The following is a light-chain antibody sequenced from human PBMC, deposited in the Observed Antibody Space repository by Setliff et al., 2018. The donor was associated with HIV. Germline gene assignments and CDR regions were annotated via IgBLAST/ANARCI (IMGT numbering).Light chain of an antibody. CDR3: QQYSNTPLT. CDR2: AAS. V-gene: IGKV1-NL1*01. Sequence: DIQMTQSPSSLSASIGDRVTITCRASQRISNSLAWYQQKPGKAPNLLLYAASTLQSGVPSRFSGSRSGTDYTLTFASLQPEDFATYWCQQYSNTPLTFGQGTKVDIK. J-gene: IGKJ2*01. CDR1: QRISNS.